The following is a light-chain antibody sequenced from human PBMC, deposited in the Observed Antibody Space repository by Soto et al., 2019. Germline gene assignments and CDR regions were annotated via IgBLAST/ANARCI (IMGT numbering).Light chain of an antibody. V-gene: IGLV2-14*01. Sequence: QSALTQPASVSGSPGQSITISCTGTSSDVVGYNYVSWSQQHPGKAPKLMIYDVSDRPSGVSNRFSGSKSGNTASLTISGLQAEDEADYYCSSYTSSSTRVFGTGTKLTVL. J-gene: IGLJ1*01. CDR3: SSYTSSSTRV. CDR1: SSDVVGYNY. CDR2: DVS.